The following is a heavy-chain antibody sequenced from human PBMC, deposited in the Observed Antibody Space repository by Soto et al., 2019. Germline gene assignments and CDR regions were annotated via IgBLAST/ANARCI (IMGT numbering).Heavy chain of an antibody. J-gene: IGHJ5*02. CDR1: GGSISDSGYY. CDR3: ARVFSDSSSFFDP. V-gene: IGHV4-31*03. D-gene: IGHD6-13*01. CDR2: IYYSGST. Sequence: SETLSLTYTVSGGSISDSGYYWSWIRQHPGKGLEWIGRIYYSGSTYYNPSLKSRVTISVDTSKNQFSLKLSSVTAADTAVYYCARVFSDSSSFFDPWGQGTLVTVSS.